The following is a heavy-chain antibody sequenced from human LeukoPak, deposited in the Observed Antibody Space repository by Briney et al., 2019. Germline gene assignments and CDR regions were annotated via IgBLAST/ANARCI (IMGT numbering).Heavy chain of an antibody. CDR1: GGSISSGSYY. Sequence: SETLSLTCTVSGGSISSGSYYWSWIRQPAGKGLESIGRIYTSGSTNYNPSLKSRVIISVDTSKNQFSLKLSSVTAADTAVYYCARELDTAMVTYYFDYWGQGTLVTVSS. CDR2: IYTSGST. V-gene: IGHV4-61*02. J-gene: IGHJ4*02. CDR3: ARELDTAMVTYYFDY. D-gene: IGHD5-18*01.